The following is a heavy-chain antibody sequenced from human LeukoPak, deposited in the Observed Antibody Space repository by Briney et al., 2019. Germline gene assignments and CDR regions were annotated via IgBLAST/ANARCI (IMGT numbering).Heavy chain of an antibody. CDR1: GGSISSSSYY. CDR2: IYYSGST. J-gene: IGHJ4*02. V-gene: IGHV4-39*07. CDR3: AREYGSGSYYNY. Sequence: SETLSLTCTVSGGSISSSSYYWGWIRQPPGKGLEWIGSIYYSGSTYYNPSLKSRVTISVDTSKNQFSLKLSSVTAADTAVYYCAREYGSGSYYNYWGQGTLVTVSS. D-gene: IGHD3-10*01.